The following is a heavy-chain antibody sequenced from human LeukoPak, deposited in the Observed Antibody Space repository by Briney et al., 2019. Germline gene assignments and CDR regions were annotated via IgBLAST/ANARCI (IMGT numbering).Heavy chain of an antibody. Sequence: PGGSLRLSCSASGFTFSSYAMHWVRQAPGKGLEYVSAISSNRGSTYYADSVKGRFTISRDNSKNTLYLQMSSLRAEDTAVYYCVKGGWGYSSSWYDYWGQGTLVTVSS. J-gene: IGHJ4*02. D-gene: IGHD6-13*01. V-gene: IGHV3-64D*06. CDR1: GFTFSSYA. CDR3: VKGGWGYSSSWYDY. CDR2: ISSNRGST.